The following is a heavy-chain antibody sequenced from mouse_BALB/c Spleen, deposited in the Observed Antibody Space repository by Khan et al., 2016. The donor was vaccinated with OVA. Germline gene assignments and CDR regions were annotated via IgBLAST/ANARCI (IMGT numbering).Heavy chain of an antibody. CDR1: GDSITSGY. Sequence: EVQLQELGPSLVKPSQTLSLTCSVTGDSITSGYWNWIRKFPGNKLEYMGYISYSGSTYYNPSLKSRISITRDTSKNQYYPQLNSVTTEDTATYYGARGGREAYWFAYWGQGTLVTVSA. CDR3: ARGGREAYWFAY. CDR2: ISYSGST. V-gene: IGHV3-8*02. J-gene: IGHJ3*01. D-gene: IGHD3-2*02.